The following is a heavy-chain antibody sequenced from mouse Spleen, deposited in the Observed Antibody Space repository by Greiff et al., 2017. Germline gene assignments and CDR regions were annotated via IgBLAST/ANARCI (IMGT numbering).Heavy chain of an antibody. CDR3: ARAYRSYAMDY. CDR1: GYTFTSYY. CDR2: IYPGDGST. V-gene: IGHV1S56*01. Sequence: VKLQESGPELVKPGASVKMSCKASGYTFTSYYIHWVKQRPGQGLEWIGWIYPGDGSTKYNEKFKGKTTLTADKSSSTAYMLLSSLTSEDSAIYFCARAYRSYAMDYWGQGTSVTVSS. J-gene: IGHJ4*01. D-gene: IGHD2-14*01.